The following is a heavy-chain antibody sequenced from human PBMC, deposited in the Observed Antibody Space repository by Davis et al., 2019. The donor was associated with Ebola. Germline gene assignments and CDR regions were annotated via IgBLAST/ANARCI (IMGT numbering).Heavy chain of an antibody. J-gene: IGHJ6*02. CDR1: GFTFRSYA. D-gene: IGHD3-3*01. Sequence: GESLKISCAASGFTFRSYAMSWVRQAPGKGLEWVSAMAGSSGSTYYADSVKGRFTISRDNAKNSLYLQMNSLRAEDSAVYYCARDPTRTYYDFWSGSSDYYYGMDVWGQGTTVTVSS. CDR2: MAGSSGST. V-gene: IGHV3-23*01. CDR3: ARDPTRTYYDFWSGSSDYYYGMDV.